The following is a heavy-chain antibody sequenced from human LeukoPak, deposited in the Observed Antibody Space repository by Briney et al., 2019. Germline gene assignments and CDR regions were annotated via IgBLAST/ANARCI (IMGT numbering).Heavy chain of an antibody. Sequence: SETLSLTCTVSGGSISSYYWSWIRQPAGKGLEWIGRIYTSGSTNYNPSLKSRVTISVDTSKNQFSLKLSSVTAADTAVYYCARRRVTIFGVVIRPYFDYWGQGTLVTVSS. CDR2: IYTSGST. D-gene: IGHD3-3*01. CDR1: GGSISSYY. CDR3: ARRRVTIFGVVIRPYFDY. J-gene: IGHJ4*02. V-gene: IGHV4-4*07.